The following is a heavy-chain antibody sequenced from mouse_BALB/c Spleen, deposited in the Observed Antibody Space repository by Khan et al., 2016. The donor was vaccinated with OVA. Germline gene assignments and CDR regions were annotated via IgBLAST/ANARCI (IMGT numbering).Heavy chain of an antibody. J-gene: IGHJ1*01. V-gene: IGHV1-63*01. Sequence: QVQLQQSGTELVRPGTSVKISCKASGYAFTNYWLGWIKQRPGHGLEWIGNIYPGSGHTYYNEKFKGKATLTADKSSSTAYMQLSSLTSEDSAVXFCARSGGYSYYWYFDVWGAGTTVTVSS. CDR2: IYPGSGHT. CDR1: GYAFTNYW. D-gene: IGHD2-3*01. CDR3: ARSGGYSYYWYFDV.